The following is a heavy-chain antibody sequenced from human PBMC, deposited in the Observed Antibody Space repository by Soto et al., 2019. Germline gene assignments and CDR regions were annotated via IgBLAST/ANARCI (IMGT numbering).Heavy chain of an antibody. D-gene: IGHD3-10*01. J-gene: IGHJ4*02. CDR3: TRAWDSTVSTWEFGGH. Sequence: QVHLVQSGAEVQKPGSSVKVSCKASGGTFSPYTINWVRQAPGQGLEWMGRIIPFLGVTNHAQKFQDRVTITADNSTSAAYLEFMSLRSANTAVYYCTRAWDSTVSTWEFGGHWAQGTLVTLSS. CDR1: GGTFSPYT. CDR2: IIPFLGVT. V-gene: IGHV1-69*02.